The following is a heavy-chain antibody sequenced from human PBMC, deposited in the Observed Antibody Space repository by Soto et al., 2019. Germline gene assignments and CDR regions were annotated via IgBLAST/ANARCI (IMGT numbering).Heavy chain of an antibody. J-gene: IGHJ3*02. D-gene: IGHD2-15*01. CDR1: GFTFTSHW. V-gene: IGHV3-7*04. CDR2: IKKDGSET. Sequence: EVQLVESGGGLVQPGGSLRLSCAASGFTFTSHWMTWVRQAPGKGLEWVANIKKDGSETHYVDSVKGRFTISRDNAKNEVYLQMNSLRAEDTAMFYCVRSSGYCSHVGCQGEAYDIWGQGTMVTVSS. CDR3: VRSSGYCSHVGCQGEAYDI.